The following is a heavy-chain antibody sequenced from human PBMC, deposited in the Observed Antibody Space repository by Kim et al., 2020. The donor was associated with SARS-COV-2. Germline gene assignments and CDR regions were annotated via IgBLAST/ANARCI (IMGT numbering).Heavy chain of an antibody. J-gene: IGHJ4*02. Sequence: GGSLRLSCAASGFTFSSYAMHWVRQAPGKGLEWVAVISYDGSNKYYADSVKGRFTISRDNSKNTLYLQMNSLRAEDTAVYYCARGQLWVSTFFDYWGQGTLVTVSS. CDR3: ARGQLWVSTFFDY. CDR2: ISYDGSNK. V-gene: IGHV3-30-3*01. CDR1: GFTFSSYA. D-gene: IGHD5-18*01.